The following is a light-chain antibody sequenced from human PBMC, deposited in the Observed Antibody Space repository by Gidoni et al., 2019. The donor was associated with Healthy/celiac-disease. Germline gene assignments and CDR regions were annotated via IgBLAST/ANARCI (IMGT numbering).Light chain of an antibody. CDR2: DAS. CDR1: QSVSTS. CDR3: QQRTKWT. V-gene: IGKV3-11*01. J-gene: IGKJ1*01. Sequence: EIVLTQSPATLSLSPGERATLSCRASQSVSTSLAWYQQKPGQAPRLLIYDASNRATGIPARFSGSGSGTDFTLTISSLEPEDFAVYYCQQRTKWTFGQXTQVEIK.